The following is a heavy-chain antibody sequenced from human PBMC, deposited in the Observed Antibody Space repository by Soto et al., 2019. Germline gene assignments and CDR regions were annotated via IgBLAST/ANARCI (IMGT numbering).Heavy chain of an antibody. CDR3: AKDLLSAGATSMDY. CDR2: ISYDGSNK. J-gene: IGHJ4*02. Sequence: GGSLRLSCASSGFPFSSYGMHWVRQAPGKGLEWVAVISYDGSNKYYADSVKGRFTISRDNSKNTLYLQMNSLRAEDTAVYYCAKDLLSAGATSMDYWGQGTLVTVS. CDR1: GFPFSSYG. D-gene: IGHD1-26*01. V-gene: IGHV3-30*18.